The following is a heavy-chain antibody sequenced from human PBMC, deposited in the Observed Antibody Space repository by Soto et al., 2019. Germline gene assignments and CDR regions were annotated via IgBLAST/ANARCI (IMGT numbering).Heavy chain of an antibody. J-gene: IGHJ4*02. D-gene: IGHD4-4*01. CDR2: ISGSGGST. CDR3: AKDGLTTVTTFGRKARKYYFDY. CDR1: GFTFSSYA. Sequence: GGSLRLSCAASGFTFSSYAMSWVRQAPGKGLEWVSAISGSGGSTYYADSVKGRFTISRDNSKNTLYLQMNSLRAEDTAVYYCAKDGLTTVTTFGRKARKYYFDYWGQGTLVTVSS. V-gene: IGHV3-23*01.